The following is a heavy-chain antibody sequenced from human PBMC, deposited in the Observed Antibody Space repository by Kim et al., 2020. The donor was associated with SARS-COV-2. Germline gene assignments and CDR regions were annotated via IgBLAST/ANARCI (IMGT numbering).Heavy chain of an antibody. V-gene: IGHV3-21*01. D-gene: IGHD6-19*01. CDR2: I. Sequence: IYYAGSVKGRYTISEDNAKNSLYLQMNSLRAEDTAVYYCARDVVAGTSDYWGQGTLVTVSS. J-gene: IGHJ4*02. CDR3: ARDVVAGTSDY.